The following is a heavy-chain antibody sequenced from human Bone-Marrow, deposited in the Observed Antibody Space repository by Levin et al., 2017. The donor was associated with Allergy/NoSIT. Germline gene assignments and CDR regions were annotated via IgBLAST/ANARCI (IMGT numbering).Heavy chain of an antibody. CDR1: GVSISSSGYY. J-gene: IGHJ4*02. CDR3: ARRTWNDANSQFAY. Sequence: PSETLSLTCTVSGVSISSSGYYWGWIRQPPGKGLEWIGNVYYSGSTYYNPSLKSRLTISVDTSNNQFSLKLSSVTAIDTAVYFCARRTWNDANSQFAYWGQGTLVTVSS. V-gene: IGHV4-39*01. CDR2: VYYSGST. D-gene: IGHD1-1*01.